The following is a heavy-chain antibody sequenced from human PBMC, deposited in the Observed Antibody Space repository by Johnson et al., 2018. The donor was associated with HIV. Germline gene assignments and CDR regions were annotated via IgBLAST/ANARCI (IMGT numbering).Heavy chain of an antibody. J-gene: IGHJ3*02. CDR2: ISGSDHST. CDR3: AREPRLLTDAFDI. Sequence: VHLVESGGGLVQPGGSLRLSCGASAFTFSSKDMKWVRQAPGKGLEWVSPISGSDHSTYYADSVRGRFTISRDNSRNTLYLQMHSLRAEDTAVYYCAREPRLLTDAFDIWGQGTMVTVSS. D-gene: IGHD5-18*01. CDR1: AFTFSSKD. V-gene: IGHV3-23*04.